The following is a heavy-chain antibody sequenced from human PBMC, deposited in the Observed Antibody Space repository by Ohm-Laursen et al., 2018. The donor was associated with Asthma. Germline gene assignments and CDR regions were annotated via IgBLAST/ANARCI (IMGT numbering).Heavy chain of an antibody. J-gene: IGHJ5*02. Sequence: SVKVSCKASGYTFTSYAMHWVRQAPGQRLEWMGWINAGNGNTKYSQKFQGRVTITRDTSASTAYMELSSLRSEDTAVYYCARDLFRVAVAGTNWFDPWGQGTLVTVSS. D-gene: IGHD6-19*01. V-gene: IGHV1-3*01. CDR1: GYTFTSYA. CDR2: INAGNGNT. CDR3: ARDLFRVAVAGTNWFDP.